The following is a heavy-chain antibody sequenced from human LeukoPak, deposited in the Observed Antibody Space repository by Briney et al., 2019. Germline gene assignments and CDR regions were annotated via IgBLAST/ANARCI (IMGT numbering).Heavy chain of an antibody. CDR1: GVSISSSSYY. CDR2: IYYSGST. V-gene: IGHV4-39*01. J-gene: IGHJ5*02. CDR3: AAEKMIVVVNWFDP. D-gene: IGHD3-22*01. Sequence: SETLSLTCTVSGVSISSSSYYWGWIRQPPGKGLEWIGSIYYSGSTYYNPSLKSRVTISVDTSKNQFSLKLSSVTAADTAVYYCAAEKMIVVVNWFDPWGQGTLVTVSS.